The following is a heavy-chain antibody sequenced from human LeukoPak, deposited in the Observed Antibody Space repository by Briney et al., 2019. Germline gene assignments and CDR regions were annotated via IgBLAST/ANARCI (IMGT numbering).Heavy chain of an antibody. CDR3: ARVSCTSTSCPGWIDP. Sequence: PSETLSLTCSVSGGSMNSYYWSWIRQSPGKGLEWIGYIYYSGSTNYNPSLKSRVTISVDTSKNQFSLKLSSVTAADTAVYYCARVSCTSTSCPGWIDPWGQGTLVTVSS. D-gene: IGHD2-2*01. CDR1: GGSMNSYY. J-gene: IGHJ5*02. V-gene: IGHV4-59*01. CDR2: IYYSGST.